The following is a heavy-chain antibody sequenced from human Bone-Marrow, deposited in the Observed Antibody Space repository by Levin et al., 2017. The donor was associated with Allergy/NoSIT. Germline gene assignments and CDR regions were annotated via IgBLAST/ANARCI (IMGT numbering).Heavy chain of an antibody. Sequence: LTCAASGFRFSSYWMGWVRQAPGKGLEWVANINQDGGEKYFVDSLKGRLTISRDNGKNSVYLQMDSLRVEDTAVYYCARAYDGGFDPWGQGTLVTVSA. CDR1: GFRFSSYW. CDR3: ARAYDGGFDP. J-gene: IGHJ5*02. CDR2: INQDGGEK. V-gene: IGHV3-7*01. D-gene: IGHD3-16*01.